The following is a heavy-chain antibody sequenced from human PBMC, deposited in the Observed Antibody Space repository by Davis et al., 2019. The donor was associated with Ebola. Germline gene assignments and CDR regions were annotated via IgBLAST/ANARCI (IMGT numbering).Heavy chain of an antibody. Sequence: PGGSLRLSCAASGFTLSRHGMHWVRQAPGKGLEWVSLISYDGRNEYYADSVKGRFTISRDNSKDTMFLQMNSLRAEDTAVYYCARDYNSGSYRSYYGMDVWGQGTTVTVSS. J-gene: IGHJ6*02. CDR1: GFTLSRHG. V-gene: IGHV3-30*03. CDR3: ARDYNSGSYRSYYGMDV. D-gene: IGHD3-10*01. CDR2: ISYDGRNE.